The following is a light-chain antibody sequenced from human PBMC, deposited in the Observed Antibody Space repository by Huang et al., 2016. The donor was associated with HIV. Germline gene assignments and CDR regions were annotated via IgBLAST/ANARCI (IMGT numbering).Light chain of an antibody. CDR1: QSVSSN. CDR3: QQYNNWPRT. CDR2: AAS. V-gene: IGKV3-15*01. J-gene: IGKJ1*01. Sequence: EIVMTQSPATLSVSPGERATLSCRASQSVSSNLPWYQQKPGQAPRLLIYAASTRATGIPARFSGSGSGTEFTLTISSLQSEDVAVYYCQQYNNWPRTFGQGTKVEIK.